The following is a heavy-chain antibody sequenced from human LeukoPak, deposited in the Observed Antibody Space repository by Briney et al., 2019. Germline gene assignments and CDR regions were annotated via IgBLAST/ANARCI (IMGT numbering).Heavy chain of an antibody. CDR1: GGTFISYA. D-gene: IGHD1-26*01. Sequence: ASVKVSCKASGGTFISYAISWVRQAPGQGLEWMGGIIPIFGTANYAQKSQGRVTITADESTSTAYMELSSLRSEDTAVYYCAREKWGLRTRSYFDYWGQGTLVTVSS. CDR3: AREKWGLRTRSYFDY. CDR2: IIPIFGTA. V-gene: IGHV1-69*13. J-gene: IGHJ4*02.